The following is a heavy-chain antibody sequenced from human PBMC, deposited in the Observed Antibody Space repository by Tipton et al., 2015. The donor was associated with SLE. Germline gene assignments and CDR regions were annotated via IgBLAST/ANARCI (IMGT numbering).Heavy chain of an antibody. CDR1: GGSISSGGYS. CDR3: ARGVYGGTPGAFDI. CDR2: IYHSGST. V-gene: IGHV4-30-2*01. J-gene: IGHJ3*02. D-gene: IGHD1-7*01. Sequence: TLSFTCAVSGGSISSGGYSWSWIRQPPGKGLEWIGYIYHSGSTYYNPSLKSRVTISVDRSKNQFSLKLSSVTAADTAVYYCARGVYGGTPGAFDIWGQGTMVTVSS.